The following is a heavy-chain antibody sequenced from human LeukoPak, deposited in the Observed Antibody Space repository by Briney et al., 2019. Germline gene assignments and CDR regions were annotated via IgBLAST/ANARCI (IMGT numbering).Heavy chain of an antibody. V-gene: IGHV4-59*01. J-gene: IGHJ3*02. D-gene: IGHD3-22*01. Sequence: SETLSLTCTVSGGSISSYYWSWIRQPPGKGLEWIGYIYYSGSTNYNPSLKSRVTISVDTSKNQFSLKLSSVTAADTAVYYCARGTSYYYDSSGYAYAFDIWGQGTMVTVSS. CDR2: IYYSGST. CDR1: GGSISSYY. CDR3: ARGTSYYYDSSGYAYAFDI.